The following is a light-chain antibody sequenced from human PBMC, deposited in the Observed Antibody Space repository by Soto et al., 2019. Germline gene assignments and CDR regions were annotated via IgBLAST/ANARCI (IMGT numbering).Light chain of an antibody. CDR3: SSYTTSTPYV. V-gene: IGLV2-14*01. Sequence: QSALTQPASVSRSPGQSITISCTGTSSDVGAYNFVSWYQHHPGRAPKLIIYEVTIRPSGVSHRFSGSKSGNTASLTISGLQAEDEADYYCSSYTTSTPYVFGSGTKLTVL. CDR2: EVT. J-gene: IGLJ1*01. CDR1: SSDVGAYNF.